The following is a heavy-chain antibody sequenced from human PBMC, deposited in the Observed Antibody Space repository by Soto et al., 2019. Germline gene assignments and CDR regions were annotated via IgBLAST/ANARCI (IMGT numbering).Heavy chain of an antibody. CDR1: GYTFTSFD. CDR3: ARERTGPNYFDY. D-gene: IGHD1-7*01. Sequence: ASVKVSCKASGYTFTSFDINWVRQATGQGLEWMGWMNPNSGNTAYAQKFQGRVTMTRNTSISTAYMELSSLRSEDTAVYYCARERTGPNYFDYWGQGTLVTVSS. J-gene: IGHJ4*02. V-gene: IGHV1-8*01. CDR2: MNPNSGNT.